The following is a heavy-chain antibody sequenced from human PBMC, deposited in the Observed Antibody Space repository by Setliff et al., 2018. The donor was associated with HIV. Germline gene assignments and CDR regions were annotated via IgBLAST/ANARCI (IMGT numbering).Heavy chain of an antibody. D-gene: IGHD3-10*01. Sequence: SETLSLTCTVSGGSFSTYYWSWIRQPAGEGPEYIGRVHSTGTTFYNPSLKGRVTMSVDASKNQLSLKLRSVTAADTAVYYCARARITMIGGRLEPYAFDRWGQGTKVTVSS. CDR1: GGSFSTYY. V-gene: IGHV4-4*07. CDR2: VHSTGTT. CDR3: ARARITMIGGRLEPYAFDR. J-gene: IGHJ3*01.